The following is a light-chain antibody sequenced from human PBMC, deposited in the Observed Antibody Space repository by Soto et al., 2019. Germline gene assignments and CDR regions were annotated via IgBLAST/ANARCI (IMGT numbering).Light chain of an antibody. V-gene: IGKV3-20*01. Sequence: EIVLSQSPGTLSLSPGEGATLSCRASQSVSSNFLAWYQRKPGQAPRLLMYGASSRATGIPDRFSGSGSGTDFTLTISRLEPEDFEVYYCQQYGSSPLTFGGGTKVEIK. CDR2: GAS. J-gene: IGKJ4*01. CDR3: QQYGSSPLT. CDR1: QSVSSNF.